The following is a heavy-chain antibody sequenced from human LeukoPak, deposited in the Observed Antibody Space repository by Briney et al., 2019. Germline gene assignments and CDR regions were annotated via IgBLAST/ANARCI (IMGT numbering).Heavy chain of an antibody. CDR2: ISSSSSYI. D-gene: IGHD6-13*01. CDR1: GFTFSSYG. J-gene: IGHJ5*02. Sequence: GGSLRLYCAASGFTFSSYGMNWVRQAPGKGLEWVSSISSSSSYIYYADSVKGRFTISRDNAKNSLYLQMNSLRAEDTAVYYCARTIAAAGKVGWFDPWGQGTLVTVSS. V-gene: IGHV3-21*01. CDR3: ARTIAAAGKVGWFDP.